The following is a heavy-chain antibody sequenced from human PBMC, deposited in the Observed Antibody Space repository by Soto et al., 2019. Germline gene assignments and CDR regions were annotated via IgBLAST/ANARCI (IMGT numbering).Heavy chain of an antibody. V-gene: IGHV4-31*03. CDR3: ARARSSGPYVNY. D-gene: IGHD3-22*01. Sequence: QVQLQESGPGLVKPSQTLSLTCTVSGGSLSSGGYYWTWIRQHPGKGLEWIGYIFHGGNTYYNPSLKSRLNISVDTSKNQFSLKLRSLTAADTAVYYCARARSSGPYVNYWGQGTLVTVSS. CDR2: IFHGGNT. CDR1: GGSLSSGGYY. J-gene: IGHJ4*02.